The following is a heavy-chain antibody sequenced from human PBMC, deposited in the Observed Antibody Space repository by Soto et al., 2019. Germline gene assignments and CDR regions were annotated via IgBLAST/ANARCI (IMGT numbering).Heavy chain of an antibody. D-gene: IGHD3-3*01. CDR2: IKQDGSEK. J-gene: IGHJ6*02. V-gene: IGHV3-7*01. CDR3: ARDWTFDFWSGSGMDV. Sequence: GGSLRLSCAASGFTFSSYWMSWVRQAPGKGLEWVANIKQDGSEKYYVDSVKGRFTISRDNAKNSLYLQMNSLRAEDTAVYYCARDWTFDFWSGSGMDVWGQGTTVTVSS. CDR1: GFTFSSYW.